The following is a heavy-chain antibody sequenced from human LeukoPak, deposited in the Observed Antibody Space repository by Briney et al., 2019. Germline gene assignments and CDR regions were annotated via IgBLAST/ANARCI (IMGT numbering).Heavy chain of an antibody. CDR1: GYSVTSYW. J-gene: IGHJ4*02. CDR3: PSRPQKAVPQFDY. V-gene: IGHV5-51*01. Sequence: GESLKISCKGSGYSVTSYWIGWGREMPGKGLGWMGIIYPGDSDTRDSACFQGQVTISADKSSSTAYLQWSSLKASHTPMYYCPSRPQKAVPQFDYWGQGPLVAVSS. D-gene: IGHD4-17*01. CDR2: IYPGDSDT.